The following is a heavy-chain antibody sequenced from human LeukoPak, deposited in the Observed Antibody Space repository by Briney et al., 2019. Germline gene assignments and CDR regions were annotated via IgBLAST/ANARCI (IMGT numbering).Heavy chain of an antibody. Sequence: ASVKVSCKVSGYTLTELSMHWVRQAPGKGLEWMGGFDPEDGETIYAQKFQGRVTMTRDTFTSTVYMELSSLRSEDTAVYYCARDLLPYYDILTGSERTDYWGQGTLVTVSS. CDR3: ARDLLPYYDILTGSERTDY. CDR1: GYTLTELS. CDR2: FDPEDGET. D-gene: IGHD3-9*01. V-gene: IGHV1-24*01. J-gene: IGHJ4*02.